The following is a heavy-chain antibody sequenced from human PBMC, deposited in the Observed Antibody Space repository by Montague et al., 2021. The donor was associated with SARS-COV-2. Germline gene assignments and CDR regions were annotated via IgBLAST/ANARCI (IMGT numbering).Heavy chain of an antibody. Sequence: SETLSLTCAGDLGSGVEEHRRRTEEYTCKLQEWKDYMYYIRSAKYNPSLKSRATISADTSKNQFSLTLSSMTAADTAVYYCARARGGTIFGVIGAYYGMDIWGQGTTVTVS. CDR3: ARARGGTIFGVIGAYYGMDI. D-gene: IGHD3-3*01. CDR2: MYYIRSA. V-gene: IGHV4-59*02. J-gene: IGHJ6*02. CDR1: LGSGVEEH.